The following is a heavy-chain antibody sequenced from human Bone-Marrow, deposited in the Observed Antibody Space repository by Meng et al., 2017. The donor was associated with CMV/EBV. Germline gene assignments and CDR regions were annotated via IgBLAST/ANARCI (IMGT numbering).Heavy chain of an antibody. CDR3: ARDVGYCSGGSCYAYLR. Sequence: GESLKISCAASGFTFSSYAMHWVRQAPGKGLEWVAVISYDGSNKYYADSVKGRFTISRDNSKNTLYLQMNSLRAEDTAVYYCARDVGYCSGGSCYAYLRWGQGTLVTVSS. J-gene: IGHJ4*02. CDR1: GFTFSSYA. D-gene: IGHD2-15*01. V-gene: IGHV3-30*04. CDR2: ISYDGSNK.